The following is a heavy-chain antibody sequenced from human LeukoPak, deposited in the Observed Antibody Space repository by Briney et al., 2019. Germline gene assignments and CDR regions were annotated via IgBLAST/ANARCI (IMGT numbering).Heavy chain of an antibody. Sequence: GVSLRLSCAASGFTFRSYSMNWVRQAPGKGLEWVSSISSSSSYIYYADSVKGRFTISRDNAKNSLYLQMKSLRAEDTAVYYCARADYYDSSGYFDYWGQGNLVTVSS. CDR1: GFTFRSYS. CDR3: ARADYYDSSGYFDY. J-gene: IGHJ4*02. CDR2: ISSSSSYI. D-gene: IGHD3-22*01. V-gene: IGHV3-21*01.